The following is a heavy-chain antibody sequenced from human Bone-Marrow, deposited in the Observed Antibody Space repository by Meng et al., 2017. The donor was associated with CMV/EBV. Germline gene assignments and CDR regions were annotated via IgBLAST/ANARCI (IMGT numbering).Heavy chain of an antibody. D-gene: IGHD6-6*01. J-gene: IGHJ4*02. CDR2: ISSSSSCT. Sequence: GESLKISCAASGFTFSSYSMNWVRQAPGKGLEWVSSISSSSSCTYCADSVKGRFTISRDNSKNTLYLQMNSLRAEDTAMYYCARGGRTSSAYWRDWGQGTLVTVSS. V-gene: IGHV3-21*01. CDR3: ARGGRTSSAYWRD. CDR1: GFTFSSYS.